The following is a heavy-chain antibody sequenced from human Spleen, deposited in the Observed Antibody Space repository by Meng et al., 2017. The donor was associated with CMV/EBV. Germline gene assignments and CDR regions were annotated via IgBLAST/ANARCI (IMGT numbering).Heavy chain of an antibody. CDR1: GFTFSSYA. V-gene: IGHV3-30*04. CDR3: ARDSSSLFDY. D-gene: IGHD6-6*01. CDR2: ISYDGSNK. Sequence: GESLKISCAASGFTFSSYAMHWVRQAPGKGLEWVAVISYDGSNKYYADSVKGRFTISRDNSKNTLYLQMNSLRAEDTAVYYCARDSSSLFDYWGQGTLVTVSS. J-gene: IGHJ4*02.